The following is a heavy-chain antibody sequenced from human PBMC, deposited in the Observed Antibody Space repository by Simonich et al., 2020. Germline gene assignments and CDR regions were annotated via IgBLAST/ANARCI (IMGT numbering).Heavy chain of an antibody. CDR2: INPNSGGT. J-gene: IGHJ4*02. CDR3: ARVPDRVLNAGVTFDY. CDR1: GYTFTGYY. Sequence: QVQLVQSGAEVKKPGASVKVSCKASGYTFTGYYMHWVRQATGKGLEWMGWINPNSGGTNYAKKFQGRVTMTRDTSISTAYMELSRLRSDDTAVYYCARVPDRVLNAGVTFDYWGQGTLVTVSS. D-gene: IGHD2-2*01. V-gene: IGHV1-2*02.